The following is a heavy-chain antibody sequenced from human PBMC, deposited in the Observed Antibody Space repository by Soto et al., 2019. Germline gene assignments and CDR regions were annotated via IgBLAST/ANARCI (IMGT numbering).Heavy chain of an antibody. D-gene: IGHD1-1*01. V-gene: IGHV4-31*03. Sequence: SETLSLTCSVSGVSISTVGHYWTWICQPPGMGLEWIGSIYHTGSTYYSKSLRSRLTMSVDTSKSQFSLRLSSVTAADTAVYYCARATGTLRSRNCDYWGQGSLVTVSS. CDR3: ARATGTLRSRNCDY. J-gene: IGHJ4*02. CDR1: GVSISTVGHY. CDR2: IYHTGST.